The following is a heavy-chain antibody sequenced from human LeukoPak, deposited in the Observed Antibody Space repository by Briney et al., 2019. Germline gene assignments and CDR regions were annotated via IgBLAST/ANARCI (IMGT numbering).Heavy chain of an antibody. CDR3: ARTSRDTAMVYFDY. D-gene: IGHD5-18*01. V-gene: IGHV4-59*01. CDR1: GGSISSYY. Sequence: SETLSLTCTVSGGSISSYYWSWLRQPPGKGLEWIGYIYYSGSTNYNPSLKSRVTISVDTSKNQFSLKLSSVTAADTAVYYCARTSRDTAMVYFDYWGQGTLVTVSS. CDR2: IYYSGST. J-gene: IGHJ4*02.